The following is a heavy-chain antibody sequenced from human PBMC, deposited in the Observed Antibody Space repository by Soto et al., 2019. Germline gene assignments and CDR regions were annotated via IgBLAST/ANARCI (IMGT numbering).Heavy chain of an antibody. V-gene: IGHV4-59*08. CDR3: VRQGFGRLHGLVDV. D-gene: IGHD3-10*01. CDR1: DDSSSNYK. CDR2: IDSNGGT. J-gene: IGHJ6*02. Sequence: SETLSLTCTVSDDSSSNYKGSWIRQPPGRRLEWIGYIDSNGGTSYNPSLQSRVTISIDTSTKQFFLKLSSVTAADTAVYYCVRQGFGRLHGLVDVWGQGTTVTVSS.